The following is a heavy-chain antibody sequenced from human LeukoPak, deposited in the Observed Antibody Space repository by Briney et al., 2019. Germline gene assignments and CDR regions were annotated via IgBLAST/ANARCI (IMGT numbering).Heavy chain of an antibody. J-gene: IGHJ2*01. CDR1: GYSFTNYA. CDR2: INTNTGNA. D-gene: IGHD5-18*01. CDR3: ARRGVFGYSHDL. Sequence: ASVKVSCKASGYSFTNYAMNWVRQAPGQGLVWMGWINTNTGNATYAQDFTGRFVLSLDTSVSTAYLQITSLKAEDTAVYYCARRGVFGYSHDLWGRGTLVTVSS. V-gene: IGHV7-4-1*02.